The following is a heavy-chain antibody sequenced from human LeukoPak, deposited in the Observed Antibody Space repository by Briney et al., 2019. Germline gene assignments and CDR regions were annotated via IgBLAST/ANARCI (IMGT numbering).Heavy chain of an antibody. Sequence: GGALRLSCAASGFTLSSYWMSWVRQAPGKGLEWVAHINRDGSEEYYVDSVKGRFTISRDNAKNSLYLQINSLRAEDTSVYYCAGVLLGEANWFDPWGQGALVTVSS. CDR1: GFTLSSYW. V-gene: IGHV3-7*02. D-gene: IGHD3-16*01. CDR2: INRDGSEE. CDR3: AGVLLGEANWFDP. J-gene: IGHJ5*02.